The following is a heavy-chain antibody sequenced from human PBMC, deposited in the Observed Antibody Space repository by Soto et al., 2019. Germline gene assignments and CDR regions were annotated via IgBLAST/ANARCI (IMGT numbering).Heavy chain of an antibody. CDR1: GGSISSTSSY. V-gene: IGHV4-39*01. Sequence: SETLSLTCTVSGGSISSTSSYWAWIRQPPGKGLEWVGSIYYLGNTYYNPSLGSRVTISVDTSKNQFSLKLSSVTAADTAVFYCAGLYPYESSGYLLDYWSQGTLVIGSS. CDR3: AGLYPYESSGYLLDY. CDR2: IYYLGNT. J-gene: IGHJ4*02. D-gene: IGHD3-22*01.